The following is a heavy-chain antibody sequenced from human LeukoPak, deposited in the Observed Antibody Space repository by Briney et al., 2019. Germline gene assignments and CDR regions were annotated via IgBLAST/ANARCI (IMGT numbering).Heavy chain of an antibody. D-gene: IGHD2-2*01. J-gene: IGHJ4*02. CDR3: TYGGYGYQQAFDY. CDR1: GYTFTTYY. Sequence: GASVKVSCKASGYTFTTYYMHWVRQAPGQGLEWMGIINPSGGSTSYAQKFQGRVTITADESTSTAYMELSSLRSEDTAVYYCTYGGYGYQQAFDYWGQGTLVTVSS. V-gene: IGHV1-46*01. CDR2: INPSGGST.